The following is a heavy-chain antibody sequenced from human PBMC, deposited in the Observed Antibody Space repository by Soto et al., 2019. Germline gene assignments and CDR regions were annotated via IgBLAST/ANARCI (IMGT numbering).Heavy chain of an antibody. CDR2: ISSEGAST. Sequence: MLVGRLAPGKRMEYVASISSEGASTYYADSVKSRCIISRDNSTNTLYLQMSSLRAEDTAVYYCSNFSCYGYHRDLHSFPTRRSSDL. J-gene: IGHJ2*01. D-gene: IGHD6-25*01. CDR3: SNFSCYGYHRDLHSFPTRRSSDL. V-gene: IGHV3-64D*06.